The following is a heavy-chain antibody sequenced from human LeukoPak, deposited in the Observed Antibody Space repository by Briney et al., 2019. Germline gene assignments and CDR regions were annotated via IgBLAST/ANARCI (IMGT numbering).Heavy chain of an antibody. V-gene: IGHV3-15*01. CDR1: GFTFSEAW. J-gene: IGHJ4*02. D-gene: IGHD3-10*01. CDR3: AKAEFGSGSYYISD. Sequence: GGSLRLSCAASGFTFSEAWMSWVRQAPGKGPEWVGRIKSKGGGETTDYAAPVEGRFTISRDDSKNTLYLQMNNLKTEDTAVFYWAKAEFGSGSYYISDWGQGTLDTVSS. CDR2: IKSKGGGETT.